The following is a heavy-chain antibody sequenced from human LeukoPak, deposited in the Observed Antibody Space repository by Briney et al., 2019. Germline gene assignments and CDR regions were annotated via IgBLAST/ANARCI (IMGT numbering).Heavy chain of an antibody. J-gene: IGHJ4*02. CDR3: ARDYNWNPPDY. V-gene: IGHV3-74*01. CDR2: IDSDGRIT. CDR1: GFTFSSYW. D-gene: IGHD1-1*01. Sequence: GGSQRLSCAASGFTFSSYWMYWVRQAPGKGLVWVSRIDSDGRITTYADSVKGRFTISRDNAKNTLYLQMNTLRDEDTAVYYCARDYNWNPPDYWGQGALVTVSS.